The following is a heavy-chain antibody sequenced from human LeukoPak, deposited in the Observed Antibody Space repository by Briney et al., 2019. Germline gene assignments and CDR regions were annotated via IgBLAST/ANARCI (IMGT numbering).Heavy chain of an antibody. CDR3: LVVPAAVIDY. CDR2: IRSKANSYAT. Sequence: GGSLKLSCAASGFTFSGSAMHWVRQASGKGLEWVGRIRSKANSYATAYAASVKGRFTISRDDSKNTAYLQMNSLKTEDTAVYYCLVVPAAVIDYWGHGTLVTVSS. J-gene: IGHJ4*01. V-gene: IGHV3-73*01. CDR1: GFTFSGSA. D-gene: IGHD2-2*01.